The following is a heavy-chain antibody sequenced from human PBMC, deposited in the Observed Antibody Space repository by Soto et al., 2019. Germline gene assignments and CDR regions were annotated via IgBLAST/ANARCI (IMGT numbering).Heavy chain of an antibody. CDR1: GGTFSSYT. J-gene: IGHJ6*02. CDR2: IIPILGIA. D-gene: IGHD1-7*01. V-gene: IGHV1-69*02. CDR3: ARGSSAISMELYYYYGMDV. Sequence: QVQLVQSGAEVKKPGSSVKVSCKASGGTFSSYTISWVRQAPGQGLEWMGRIIPILGIANYAQKFQGRVTITADKSTSTAYMELSSLRSEDTAVYYCARGSSAISMELYYYYGMDVWGQGTTVTVSS.